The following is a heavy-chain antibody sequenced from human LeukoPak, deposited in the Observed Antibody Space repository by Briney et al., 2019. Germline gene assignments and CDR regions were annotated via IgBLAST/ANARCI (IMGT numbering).Heavy chain of an antibody. Sequence: GGSLRLSCAASGFTVSSNYMSWVRQAPGKGLEWVSVIYSGGSTYYADSVKGRFTISRDNSKNTLYLQMNSLRAEDTAVYYCAINGVVVVAGAVDYWGQGTLVTVSS. CDR3: AINGVVVVAGAVDY. D-gene: IGHD2-15*01. CDR2: IYSGGST. V-gene: IGHV3-53*01. CDR1: GFTVSSNY. J-gene: IGHJ4*02.